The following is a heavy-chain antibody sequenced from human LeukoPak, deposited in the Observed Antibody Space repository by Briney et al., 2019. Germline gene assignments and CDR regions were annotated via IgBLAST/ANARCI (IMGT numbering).Heavy chain of an antibody. Sequence: GGSLRLSCAASGFTFSSYGMHWVRQAPGKGLEWVAVIWYDGSNIYYADSVKGRFTISRDNSKNTLYLQMNSLRAEATAVYYCAKDRWVGSSWCGVFDYWGQGTLVTVSS. V-gene: IGHV3-33*06. D-gene: IGHD6-13*01. CDR2: IWYDGSNI. J-gene: IGHJ4*02. CDR3: AKDRWVGSSWCGVFDY. CDR1: GFTFSSYG.